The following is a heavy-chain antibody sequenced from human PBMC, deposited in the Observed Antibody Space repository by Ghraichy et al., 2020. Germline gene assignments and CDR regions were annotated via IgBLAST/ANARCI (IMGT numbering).Heavy chain of an antibody. CDR3: ARGEGSNPFYYYYGMDV. Sequence: SETLSLTCTVSGGSISSYYWSWIRQPPGKGLEWIGYIYYSGSTNYNPSLKSRVTISVDTSKNQFSLKLSSVTAADTAVYYCARGEGSNPFYYYYGMDVWGQGTTVTVSS. CDR2: IYYSGST. CDR1: GGSISSYY. J-gene: IGHJ6*02. D-gene: IGHD2-8*01. V-gene: IGHV4-59*01.